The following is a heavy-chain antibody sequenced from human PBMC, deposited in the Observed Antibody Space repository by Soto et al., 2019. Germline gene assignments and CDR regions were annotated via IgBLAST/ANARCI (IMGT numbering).Heavy chain of an antibody. V-gene: IGHV3-30*18. CDR3: AKAGIVGATRYAFDI. CDR2: VSYNGRKE. D-gene: IGHD1-26*01. J-gene: IGHJ3*02. Sequence: PGGSLRLSCVASGFTFSNYGMHWVRQAPGKGLEWVALVSYNGRKEYYADSVKGRFTISRDNSKNTLYLQMNSLRAEDTAVYYCAKAGIVGATRYAFDIWGQGTMVTVSS. CDR1: GFTFSNYG.